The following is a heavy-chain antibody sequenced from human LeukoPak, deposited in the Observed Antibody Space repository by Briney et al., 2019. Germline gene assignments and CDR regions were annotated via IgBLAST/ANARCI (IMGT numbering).Heavy chain of an antibody. D-gene: IGHD1-1*01. CDR3: ARDPELTNNWFDP. V-gene: IGHV1-69*01. CDR2: IIPIFGTA. CDR1: GGTFSSYA. Sequence: GGSLRLSCAASGGTFSSYAISWVRQAPGQGLEWMGGIIPIFGTANYAQKFQGRVTITADESTSTAYMELSSLRSEDTAVYYCARDPELTNNWFDPWGQGTLVTVSS. J-gene: IGHJ5*02.